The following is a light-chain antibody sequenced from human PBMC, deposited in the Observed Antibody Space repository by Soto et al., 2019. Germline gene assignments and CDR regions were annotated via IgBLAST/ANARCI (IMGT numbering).Light chain of an antibody. V-gene: IGKV3-15*01. CDR3: QQHNACPPLT. CDR1: QSVNSN. J-gene: IGKJ4*02. Sequence: EIVMTQSPATLSVSPGERATLSCRASQSVNSNLAWYRQKPGQAPRLLISDASTRATGVPARLSSSGSGTEFTLTVSSLQSAESGISYCQQHNACPPLTCGGGTKVEIK. CDR2: DAS.